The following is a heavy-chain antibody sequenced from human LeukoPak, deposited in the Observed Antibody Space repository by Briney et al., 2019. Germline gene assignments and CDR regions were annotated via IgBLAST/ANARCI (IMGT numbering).Heavy chain of an antibody. CDR3: ARLRTPYYGDSTPHYYYYGMDV. Sequence: SETLSLTCTVSGGSISSGGYYWSWIRQPPGKGLEWIGYIYHSGSTYYNPSLKSRVTISVDRSKNQFSLKLSSVTAADTAVYYCARLRTPYYGDSTPHYYYYGMDVWGQGTTVTVSS. CDR1: GGSISSGGYY. J-gene: IGHJ6*02. V-gene: IGHV4-30-2*01. D-gene: IGHD4-17*01. CDR2: IYHSGST.